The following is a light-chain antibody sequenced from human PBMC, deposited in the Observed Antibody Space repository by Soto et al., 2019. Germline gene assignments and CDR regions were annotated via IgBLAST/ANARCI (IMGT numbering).Light chain of an antibody. Sequence: QSVLTQPPSASGTPGQRVPISCSGSSSNIGSKTVNWYQQLPGTAPRLLIHSDNQRPSGVPDRFSGSRSGTSASLAISGLQSEDEAYYYCASWDDSLNGWVFGGGTKLTVL. CDR3: ASWDDSLNGWV. J-gene: IGLJ3*02. CDR1: SSNIGSKT. CDR2: SDN. V-gene: IGLV1-44*01.